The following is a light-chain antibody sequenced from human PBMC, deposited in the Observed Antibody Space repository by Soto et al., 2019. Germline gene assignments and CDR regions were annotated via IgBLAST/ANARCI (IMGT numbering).Light chain of an antibody. Sequence: QSVLIQPPSVSGSPGQSVTISCTGTSSDVGSYDYVSWYQQHPGTVPKPMIYNVNTQPSGVPDRFSGSKSGNTASMTISGLQAEDEADYYCCSYAGSRYYVFGTGTKVTVL. CDR3: CSYAGSRYYV. CDR2: NVN. J-gene: IGLJ1*01. CDR1: SSDVGSYDY. V-gene: IGLV2-11*01.